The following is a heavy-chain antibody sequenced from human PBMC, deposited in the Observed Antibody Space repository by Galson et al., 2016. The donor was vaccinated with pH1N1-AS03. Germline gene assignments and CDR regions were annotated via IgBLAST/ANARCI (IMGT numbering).Heavy chain of an antibody. CDR2: IYWDGDK. D-gene: IGHD5-12*01. CDR1: GLSLRASGVG. J-gene: IGHJ4*02. Sequence: PALVKPTQTLTLTCTFSGLSLRASGVGVGWIRQPPGKALEWLALIYWDGDKRYSPSLKSRLTITKDTSKNQVVLTMTNMDPVDTSTYYCANRFFYTGYASAYFDYWGQGMLVTVSS. V-gene: IGHV2-5*02. CDR3: ANRFFYTGYASAYFDY.